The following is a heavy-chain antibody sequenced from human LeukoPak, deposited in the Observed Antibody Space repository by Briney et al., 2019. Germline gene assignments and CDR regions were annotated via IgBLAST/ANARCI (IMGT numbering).Heavy chain of an antibody. CDR2: TYYRSKWYK. CDR1: GDSVSINSAT. J-gene: IGHJ1*01. V-gene: IGHV6-1*01. CDR3: ARGPSYFQH. Sequence: SQTLSLTCALSGDSVSINSATWNWIRQSPSRGLEWLGRTYYRSKWYKYYAVSVKGRITINPDTSKNQFSLQLNSVTPEDTAVYYCARGPSYFQHWGQGTLVTVSS.